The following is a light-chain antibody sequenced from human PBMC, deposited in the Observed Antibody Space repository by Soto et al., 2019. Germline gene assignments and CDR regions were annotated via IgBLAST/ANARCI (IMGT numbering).Light chain of an antibody. CDR2: GAS. V-gene: IGKV3-15*01. J-gene: IGKJ4*01. Sequence: EIIMTQSPATLSVSPGEGVTLSCRASQGVSSNLAWYQQKPGQAPRLLIYGASTRATGVPARFSGSGSGTEFTLTISSLQSEDFAVYYCQQYNNWPLAFGGGTKVEIK. CDR1: QGVSSN. CDR3: QQYNNWPLA.